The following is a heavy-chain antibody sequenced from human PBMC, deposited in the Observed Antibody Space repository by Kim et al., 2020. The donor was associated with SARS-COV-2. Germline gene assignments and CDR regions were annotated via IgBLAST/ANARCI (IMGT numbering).Heavy chain of an antibody. J-gene: IGHJ4*02. CDR2: DHEGMCT. V-gene: IGHV3-74*01. CDR3: GTVFEH. D-gene: IGHD2-8*02. Sequence: DHEGMCTSYADSVKCRFTISRDTAKNILYLQMNSLTAEDTAVYYCGTVFEHWGQGTLVTVSS.